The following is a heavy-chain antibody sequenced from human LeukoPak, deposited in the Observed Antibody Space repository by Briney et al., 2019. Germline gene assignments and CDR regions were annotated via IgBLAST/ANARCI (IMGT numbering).Heavy chain of an antibody. J-gene: IGHJ4*02. CDR2: IIPILGIA. Sequence: SVKVSCKASGGTFSSYAISWVRQAPGQGLEWMGRIIPILGIANYAQKFQGRVTITADKSTSTAYMELSSLRSEDTAVYYCARGAYDSSGYYRGYYFDYCGQGTLVTVSS. D-gene: IGHD3-22*01. V-gene: IGHV1-69*04. CDR1: GGTFSSYA. CDR3: ARGAYDSSGYYRGYYFDY.